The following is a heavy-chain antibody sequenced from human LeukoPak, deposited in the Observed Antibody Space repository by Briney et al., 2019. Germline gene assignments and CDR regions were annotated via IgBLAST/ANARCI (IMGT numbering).Heavy chain of an antibody. D-gene: IGHD3-9*01. Sequence: SGTLSLTCAVSGGSISSSNWWSWVRQPPGKGLEWIGEIYHSRSTNHNPSLKSRVTISVDKSKNQFSLKLSSVTAADTAVYYCARVAENYDILTGYTYYYGMDVWGQGTTVTVSS. CDR2: IYHSRST. V-gene: IGHV4-4*02. CDR3: ARVAENYDILTGYTYYYGMDV. J-gene: IGHJ6*02. CDR1: GGSISSSNW.